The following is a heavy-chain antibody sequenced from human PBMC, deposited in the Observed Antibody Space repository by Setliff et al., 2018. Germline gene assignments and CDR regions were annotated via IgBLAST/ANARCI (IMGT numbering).Heavy chain of an antibody. J-gene: IGHJ4*02. D-gene: IGHD3-22*01. CDR2: IYTTWST. CDR1: GGSVGNSYYY. CDR3: ARDDPNHYDVSGYSVGYFDY. Sequence: PSETLSLTCTVSGGSVGNSYYYWNWIRQPAGKGLEWIGRIYTTWSTNYNPSLKSRVTISLDTSKSQFSLRLQSVTAADTAVYFCARDDPNHYDVSGYSVGYFDYWGLGTPVTVSS. V-gene: IGHV4-61*02.